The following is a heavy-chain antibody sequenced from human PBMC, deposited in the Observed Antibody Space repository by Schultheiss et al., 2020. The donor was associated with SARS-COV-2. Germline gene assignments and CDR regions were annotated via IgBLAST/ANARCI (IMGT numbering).Heavy chain of an antibody. D-gene: IGHD2-2*01. CDR3: TKGGGEPAATLGRRPSYYYYYMDV. CDR2: ITGSGGGT. CDR1: GFTFSSYA. V-gene: IGHV3-23*01. J-gene: IGHJ6*03. Sequence: GGSLRLSCAASGFTFSSYAMSWVRQAPGKGLEWVSSITGSGGGTYYADAVKGRFTISRDNSNYTLFLQMNSLRAEETAVYYCTKGGGEPAATLGRRPSYYYYYMDVWGKGTTVTVSS.